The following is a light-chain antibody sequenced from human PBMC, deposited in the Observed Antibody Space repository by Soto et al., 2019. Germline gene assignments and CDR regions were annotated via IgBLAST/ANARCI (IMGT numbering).Light chain of an antibody. Sequence: QSALTQPPSASGSPGQSVTISCTGTSSDVGGYNYVSWYQQHPGKAPKVMIYEVNKRPSGVPDRFSGSKSGNTASLTVSGLQAEDEADYYCSSYGGSNNFVFGRGTKLTVL. CDR3: SSYGGSNNFV. CDR2: EVN. CDR1: SSDVGGYNY. V-gene: IGLV2-8*01. J-gene: IGLJ2*01.